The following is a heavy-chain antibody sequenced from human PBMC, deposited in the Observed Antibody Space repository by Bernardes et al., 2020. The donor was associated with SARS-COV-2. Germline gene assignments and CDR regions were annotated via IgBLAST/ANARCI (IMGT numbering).Heavy chain of an antibody. CDR1: GYTFSAYY. V-gene: IGHV1-2*02. CDR2: INPNSGGT. J-gene: IGHJ4*02. Sequence: ASVKVSCKASGYTFSAYYMHWVRQAPGQGLEWMGWINPNSGGTNSAQSFQGRVTMTRDTSIRTAYMELSRLTSDDTAVYYCVRDISLGAIDYWGQGTLVTVSS. CDR3: VRDISLGAIDY.